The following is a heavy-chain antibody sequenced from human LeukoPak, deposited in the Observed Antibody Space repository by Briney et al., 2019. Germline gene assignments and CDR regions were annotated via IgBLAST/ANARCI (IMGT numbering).Heavy chain of an antibody. Sequence: GGSLRLSCVGSGFTFNHFGMTWVRQAPGKRLEWVSYISNTGRNTYDAESVKGRFTISRDNARKSLYLQMNSLRVEDTAMYYCVKDFDGSGPGHWGQGTLVTVSS. J-gene: IGHJ4*02. V-gene: IGHV3-11*01. CDR2: ISNTGRNT. CDR3: VKDFDGSGPGH. CDR1: GFTFNHFG. D-gene: IGHD4-23*01.